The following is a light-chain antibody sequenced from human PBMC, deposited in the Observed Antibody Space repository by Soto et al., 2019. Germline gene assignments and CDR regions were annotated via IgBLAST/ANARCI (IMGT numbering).Light chain of an antibody. Sequence: DIQMTQSPSTLSASVGDRFTITCRASQSVRSWLAWYQQKPGKAPKLLIYAASTLQRGVPSRFSGSGSGTDFTLTIGSLQPEDSATYYCQQSYSPPPITFGQGTRREIK. CDR1: QSVRSW. V-gene: IGKV1-39*01. J-gene: IGKJ5*01. CDR3: QQSYSPPPIT. CDR2: AAS.